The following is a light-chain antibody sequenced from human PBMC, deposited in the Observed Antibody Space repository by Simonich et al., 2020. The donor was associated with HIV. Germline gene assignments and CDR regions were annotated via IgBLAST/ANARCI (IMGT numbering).Light chain of an antibody. CDR2: WAS. CDR1: QSVLYSSNTKNY. J-gene: IGKJ4*01. Sequence: DIVMTQSPDSLAVSLGERATIDCKSSQSVLYSSNTKNYLAWYQQKPGQPPKLLIYWASTRQAGVSNRFSGSGSGTDFTLTISSLQAEDVAVYYCQQYFRTPLTFGGGTKVEIK. CDR3: QQYFRTPLT. V-gene: IGKV4-1*01.